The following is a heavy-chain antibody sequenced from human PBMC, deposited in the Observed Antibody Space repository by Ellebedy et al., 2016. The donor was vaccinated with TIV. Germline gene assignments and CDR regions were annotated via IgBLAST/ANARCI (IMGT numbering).Heavy chain of an antibody. Sequence: ASVKVSCKASGYTFTSFGISWVRQAPGQGLEWMGWISGYNGNTNYAQKLQGRVTMTTDTSTSTAYMELRSLRSDDTAVYYCARVGERRYFDWFRWFDPWGQGTLVTVSS. D-gene: IGHD3-9*01. CDR2: ISGYNGNT. CDR1: GYTFTSFG. V-gene: IGHV1-18*01. CDR3: ARVGERRYFDWFRWFDP. J-gene: IGHJ5*02.